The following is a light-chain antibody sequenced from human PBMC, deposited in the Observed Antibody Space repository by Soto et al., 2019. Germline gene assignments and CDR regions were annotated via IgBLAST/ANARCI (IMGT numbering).Light chain of an antibody. Sequence: IQLTQSPSSLSASVGDRFTITCRASQGITSYLAWYQQRPGKAPRLLIYSASTLQSGVPSRFSGSGSGTDFTLTISSLQPEDFATYYCQQSYSTITFGQGTRLEIK. V-gene: IGKV1-39*01. CDR2: SAS. CDR3: QQSYSTIT. CDR1: QGITSY. J-gene: IGKJ5*01.